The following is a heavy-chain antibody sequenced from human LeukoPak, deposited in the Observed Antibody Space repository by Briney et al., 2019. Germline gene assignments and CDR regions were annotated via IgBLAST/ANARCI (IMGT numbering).Heavy chain of an antibody. CDR1: GFTFSSYA. CDR3: ARGETYFDY. CDR2: IKQDGSEK. V-gene: IGHV3-7*01. J-gene: IGHJ4*02. Sequence: QPGGSLRLSCAASGFTFSSYAMSWVRQAPGKGLEWVANIKQDGSEKYYVDSVKGRFTISRDNAKNSLYLQMNSLRAEDTAVYYCARGETYFDYWGQGTLVTVSS.